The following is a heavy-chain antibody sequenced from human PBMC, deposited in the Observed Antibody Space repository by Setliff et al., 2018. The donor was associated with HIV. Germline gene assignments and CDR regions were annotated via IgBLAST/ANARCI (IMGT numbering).Heavy chain of an antibody. CDR3: TLLPGTF. Sequence: PGGSLRLSCTASGFAFVDHAMSWVRQAPGKGLEWIGLIKSKAYGEKTEYAASVKGRFTFSRDDSESIAYLQMSSLKTEDTAVYYCTLLPGTFWGQGTLVTVSS. J-gene: IGHJ4*02. V-gene: IGHV3-49*04. CDR1: GFAFVDHA. CDR2: IKSKAYGEKT.